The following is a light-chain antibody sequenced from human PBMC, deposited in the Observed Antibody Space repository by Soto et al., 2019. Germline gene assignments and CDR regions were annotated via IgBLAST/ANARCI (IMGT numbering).Light chain of an antibody. CDR1: QSVSNN. Sequence: EVVMTQAPATLSVYPGERATLSCRASQSVSNNLAWFQQKPGQAPRLLIYHASTRATGIPARFSGSGSGTEFTLIISSLQSEDFAVYYCQQYNNWWTFGQGTKV. V-gene: IGKV3-15*01. CDR2: HAS. J-gene: IGKJ1*01. CDR3: QQYNNWWT.